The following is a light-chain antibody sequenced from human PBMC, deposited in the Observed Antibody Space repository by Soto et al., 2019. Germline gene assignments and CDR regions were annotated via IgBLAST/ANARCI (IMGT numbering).Light chain of an antibody. Sequence: DVQMTQSQSSMSASVGDGVTITCRASQGMSRYLHWYQFKAGRAPTLLIHSASTFQRGVPSRFSGGGSGTEFTLTITILQPEDSAIYYCQESYGTPYTFVQGTML. J-gene: IGKJ2*01. CDR2: SAS. CDR3: QESYGTPYT. V-gene: IGKV1-39*01. CDR1: QGMSRY.